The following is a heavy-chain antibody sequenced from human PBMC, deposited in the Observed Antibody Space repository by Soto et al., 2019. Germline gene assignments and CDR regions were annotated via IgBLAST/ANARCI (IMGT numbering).Heavy chain of an antibody. CDR3: ARRYDFWRGYGSGYMDV. Sequence: ASVKVSCKASGYTFTSYGISWVRQAHRQGLEWMGWISAYNGNTNYAQKLQGRVTMTTDTSTSTAYMELRSLRSDDTAVYYCARRYDFWRGYGSGYMDVWGKGTTVTVSS. V-gene: IGHV1-18*01. D-gene: IGHD3-3*01. CDR1: GYTFTSYG. CDR2: ISAYNGNT. J-gene: IGHJ6*03.